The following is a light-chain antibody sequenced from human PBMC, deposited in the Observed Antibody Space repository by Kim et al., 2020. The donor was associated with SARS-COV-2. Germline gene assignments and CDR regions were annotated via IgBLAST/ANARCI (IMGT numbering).Light chain of an antibody. CDR1: QSVLHSPNNENY. CDR3: QQYYSVPLT. CDR2: WAS. J-gene: IGKJ4*01. V-gene: IGKV4-1*01. Sequence: DIVMTQSPDSLAVSLGERATINCKSSQSVLHSPNNENYLNWYQQKPGQPPKLLIYWASARESGVPDRFSGSGSGTDFTLTITNLQAEDVAVYYCQQYYSVPLTFGGGTKLEI.